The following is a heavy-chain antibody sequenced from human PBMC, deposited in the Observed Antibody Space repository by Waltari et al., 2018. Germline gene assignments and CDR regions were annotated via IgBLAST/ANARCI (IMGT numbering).Heavy chain of an antibody. CDR2: ISGRTGVK. CDR1: GFDFSNSD. CDR3: TGGHHDY. J-gene: IGHJ4*02. Sequence: EVQLVESGGGLVQPGGSLRLSCAASGFDFSNSDMNWVRQAPGKGLEWISYISGRTGVKYHADSVKGRFTISRDIAKNSVQLRMNSLRAEDTALYYCTGGHHDYWGQGTLVTVSS. V-gene: IGHV3-48*01.